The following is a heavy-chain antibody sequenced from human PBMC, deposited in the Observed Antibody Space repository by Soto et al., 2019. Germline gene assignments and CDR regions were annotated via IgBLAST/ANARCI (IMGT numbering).Heavy chain of an antibody. CDR1: GFTLSSYD. CDR2: ITGSGGST. D-gene: IGHD6-13*01. Sequence: EVQLLESGGGLVQPGGSLRLSCAASGFTLSSYDMSWVRQAPGKGLEWVSAITGSGGSTYYAHSVKGRFTISRDNSKNTLYLQMNSLRAEDTAVYYCAKIAGPSKNGYFDFWGQGTLVTVSS. V-gene: IGHV3-23*01. J-gene: IGHJ4*02. CDR3: AKIAGPSKNGYFDF.